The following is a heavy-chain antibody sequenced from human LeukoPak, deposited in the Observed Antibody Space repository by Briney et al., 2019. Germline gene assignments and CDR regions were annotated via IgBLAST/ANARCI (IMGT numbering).Heavy chain of an antibody. CDR2: IKQDGSEK. J-gene: IGHJ3*02. Sequence: GGSLRLSCTASGFTFSGYWMSWVRQAPGKGLEWVANIKQDGSEKYYVDSVKGRFTISRDNAKNSLYLQMNSLRAEDTAVYYCARVRDPRQYYYDNSGYRNAFDIWGQGTMVTVSS. CDR3: ARVRDPRQYYYDNSGYRNAFDI. V-gene: IGHV3-7*01. D-gene: IGHD3-22*01. CDR1: GFTFSGYW.